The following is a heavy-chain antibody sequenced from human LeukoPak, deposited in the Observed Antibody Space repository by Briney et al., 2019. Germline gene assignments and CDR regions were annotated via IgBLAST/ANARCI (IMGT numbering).Heavy chain of an antibody. D-gene: IGHD4-17*01. CDR3: ASYGDLDAFDI. J-gene: IGHJ3*02. CDR1: GGSISNYF. V-gene: IGHV4-59*12. CDR2: IHYSGTT. Sequence: SETLSLTCTVSGGSISNYFWAWIRQPPGKGLEWIGYIHYSGTTSYNPSLKSRVTISVDTSKNQFSLKLSSVTAADTAVYYCASYGDLDAFDIWGQGTMVTVSS.